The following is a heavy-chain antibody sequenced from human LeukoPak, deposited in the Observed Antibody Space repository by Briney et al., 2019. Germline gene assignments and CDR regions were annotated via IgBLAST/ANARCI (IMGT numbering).Heavy chain of an antibody. V-gene: IGHV4-39*02. CDR3: ARDWGYCTNGVCYAFDH. CDR2: IYHSGST. CDR1: GGSISSSSYY. J-gene: IGHJ4*02. Sequence: PSETLSLTCTVSGGSISSSSYYWGWIRQPPGKGLEWIGSIYHSGSTRYNPSLKSRVTISVDTSKNHFSLRLSSVTAADTAVYYCARDWGYCTNGVCYAFDHWGQGTLVTVSS. D-gene: IGHD2-8*01.